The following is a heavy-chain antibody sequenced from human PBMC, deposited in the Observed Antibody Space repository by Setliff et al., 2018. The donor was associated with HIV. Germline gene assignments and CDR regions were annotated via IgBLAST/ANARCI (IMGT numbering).Heavy chain of an antibody. D-gene: IGHD6-13*01. Sequence: GPSVKVSCKASGYTFSSYDINWVRQAAGQGLEWMGWMSPINGNVGYAPKFRGRVTMTRNTSIGTAYMELSSLTSEDTAVYYRARDYSSYWYYLDSWGQGSLVTVSS. CDR3: ARDYSSYWYYLDS. CDR2: MSPINGNV. J-gene: IGHJ4*02. V-gene: IGHV1-8*02. CDR1: GYTFSSYD.